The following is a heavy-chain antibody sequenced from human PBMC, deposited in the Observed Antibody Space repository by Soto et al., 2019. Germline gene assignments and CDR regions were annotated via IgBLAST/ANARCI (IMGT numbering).Heavy chain of an antibody. CDR1: GYTFASYG. J-gene: IGHJ6*04. V-gene: IGHV1-18*01. CDR2: ISAYNGNT. Sequence: GASVKVSCKASGYTFASYGISWVRQAPGQGLEWMGWISAYNGNTNYAQKLQGRVTMTTDTSTSTAYLELRSLRSDDTAVYYCASEDVFALYYYYYGMDVWGKGTTVTVSS. CDR3: ASEDVFALYYYYYGMDV. D-gene: IGHD3-10*02.